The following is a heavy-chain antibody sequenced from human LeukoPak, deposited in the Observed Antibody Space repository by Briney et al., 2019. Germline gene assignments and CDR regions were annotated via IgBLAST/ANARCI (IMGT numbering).Heavy chain of an antibody. V-gene: IGHV3-48*02. D-gene: IGHD3-10*01. CDR3: AREGYYGAFDI. CDR1: GFTFSAYT. J-gene: IGHJ3*02. CDR2: IGANSAI. Sequence: PGGSLRLSCSVSGFTFSAYTMHWVRQAPGKGLEWVSYIGANSAIFHADSVKGRFTISRDNAKNSLSLQMNSLRDDDTALYYCAREGYYGAFDIWGQGTMVTVSS.